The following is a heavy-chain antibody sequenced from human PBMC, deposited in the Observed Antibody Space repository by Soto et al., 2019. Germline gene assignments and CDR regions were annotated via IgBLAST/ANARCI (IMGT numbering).Heavy chain of an antibody. CDR2: INHSGST. D-gene: IGHD3-22*01. CDR1: GGSFSGYY. Sequence: LSLTCAVYGGSFSGYYWGWIRQPPGKGLEWIGEINHSGSTNYNPSLKSRVTISVDTSKNQFSLKLSSVTAADTAVYYCARGQDGSSGYSQDFDYWGKGTLVTVSS. CDR3: ARGQDGSSGYSQDFDY. V-gene: IGHV4-34*01. J-gene: IGHJ4*02.